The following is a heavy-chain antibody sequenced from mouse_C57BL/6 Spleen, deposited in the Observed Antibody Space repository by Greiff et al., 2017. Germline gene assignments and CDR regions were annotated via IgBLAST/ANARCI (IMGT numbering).Heavy chain of an antibody. CDR2: ISSGGSYT. Sequence: EVKLVESGGDLVKPGGSLKLSCAASGFPFSSYGMSWVRQTPDKRLEWVATISSGGSYTYYHDSVKGRCTISRDKAKNTLYLQMSSMKSEDTAMYCCARPRRGCAYWGQGTLVTVSA. CDR3: ARPRRGCAY. V-gene: IGHV5-6*01. CDR1: GFPFSSYG. J-gene: IGHJ3*01.